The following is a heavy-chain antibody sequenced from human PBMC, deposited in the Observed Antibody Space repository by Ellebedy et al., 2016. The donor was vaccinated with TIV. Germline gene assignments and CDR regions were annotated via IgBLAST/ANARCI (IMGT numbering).Heavy chain of an antibody. J-gene: IGHJ4*02. D-gene: IGHD6-19*01. CDR3: ARDKSSGWYGEFDY. V-gene: IGHV1-18*01. CDR1: GYIFINYG. Sequence: ASVKVSCXASGYIFINYGISWVRQAPGQGLEWMGWISAYNGDTNYVQNPQGRVTMTTDTSTSTAYMELRSLRSDDTAVYYCARDKSSGWYGEFDYWGQGTLVTVSS. CDR2: ISAYNGDT.